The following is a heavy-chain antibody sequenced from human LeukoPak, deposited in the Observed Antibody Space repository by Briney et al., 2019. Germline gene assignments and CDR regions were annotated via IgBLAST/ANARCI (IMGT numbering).Heavy chain of an antibody. J-gene: IGHJ4*02. CDR1: GFTFSSYS. D-gene: IGHD6-19*01. V-gene: IGHV3-21*01. Sequence: GGSLRLSCAASGFTFSSYSMNWVRQAPGKGLEWVSSISSSSSYVYYADSVKGRFTISRDNAKNSLYLQMNSLRAEDTAVYYCARDYGDSSGWSKFDYWGQGTLVTVSS. CDR2: ISSSSSYV. CDR3: ARDYGDSSGWSKFDY.